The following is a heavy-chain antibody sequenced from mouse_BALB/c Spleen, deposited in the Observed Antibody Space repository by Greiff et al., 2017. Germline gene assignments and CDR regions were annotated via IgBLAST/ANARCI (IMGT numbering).Heavy chain of an antibody. CDR3: ARSGYGNYDAMDY. J-gene: IGHJ4*01. CDR2: ISSGSSTI. D-gene: IGHD2-10*02. V-gene: IGHV5-17*02. Sequence: EVKLMESGGGLVQPGGSRKLSCAASGFTFSSFGMHWVRQAPEKGLEWVAYISSGSSTIYYADTVKGRFTISRDNPKNTLFLQMTSLRSEDTAMYYCARSGYGNYDAMDYWGQGTSVTVSS. CDR1: GFTFSSFG.